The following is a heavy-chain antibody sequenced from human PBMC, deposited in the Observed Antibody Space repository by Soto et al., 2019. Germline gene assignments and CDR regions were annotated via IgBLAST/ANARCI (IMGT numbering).Heavy chain of an antibody. CDR3: AREKIPTKNRLYYYYAMDV. CDR2: TSYTGNT. Sequence: SETLSLTCIVSGGSITSYHWSWIRQFPGKGLEWIAYTSYTGNTNYNPSLQSRVTILMDTSKNQLSLKLTSMTAADTAVYYCAREKIPTKNRLYYYYAMDVWGQGTTGT. CDR1: GGSITSYH. V-gene: IGHV4-59*03. J-gene: IGHJ6*02.